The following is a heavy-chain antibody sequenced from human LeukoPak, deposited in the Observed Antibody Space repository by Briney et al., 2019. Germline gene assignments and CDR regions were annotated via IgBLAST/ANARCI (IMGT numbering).Heavy chain of an antibody. V-gene: IGHV3-30*18. CDR1: GFTFSSYG. CDR2: ISYDGSNK. Sequence: GGSLRLSCAASGFTFSSYGMHWVRQAPGKGLEWVAVISYDGSNKYYADSVKGRFTISRDNSKNTLYLQMNSLRAEDTAVYYCAKDRYYYGSGSYYTAFDYWGQGTLVTVSS. D-gene: IGHD3-10*01. J-gene: IGHJ4*02. CDR3: AKDRYYYGSGSYYTAFDY.